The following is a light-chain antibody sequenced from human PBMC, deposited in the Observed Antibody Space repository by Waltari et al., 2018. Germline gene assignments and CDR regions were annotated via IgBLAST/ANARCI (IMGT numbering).Light chain of an antibody. J-gene: IGKJ2*01. CDR2: WAS. CDR1: QTIFYGSNNKNY. CDR3: QQYYSTPFT. Sequence: DIVMTQSPDSLAVSLGERATINCKSSQTIFYGSNNKNYLAWYQQKPRQPPRLILYWASNRESGVPDRFSGSGSGTDFTLTISSLQAEDVAVYYCQQYYSTPFTFGQGTKLEIK. V-gene: IGKV4-1*01.